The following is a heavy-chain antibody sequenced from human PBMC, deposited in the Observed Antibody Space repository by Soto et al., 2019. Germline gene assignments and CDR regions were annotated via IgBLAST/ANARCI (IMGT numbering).Heavy chain of an antibody. CDR1: GGSVSSGSYY. V-gene: IGHV4-61*01. CDR2: IYYSGST. J-gene: IGHJ6*02. D-gene: IGHD4-4*01. CDR3: ARDRSNYGLYYYYYGMDV. Sequence: SETLSLTCTVSGGSVSSGSYYWSWIRQPPGKGLEWIGYIYYSGSTNYNPSLKSRVTISVDTSKNQFSLKLSSVTAADTAVYYCARDRSNYGLYYYYYGMDVWGQGTTVTVSS.